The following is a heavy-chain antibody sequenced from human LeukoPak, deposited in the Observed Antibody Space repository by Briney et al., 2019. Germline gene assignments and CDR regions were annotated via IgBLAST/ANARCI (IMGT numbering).Heavy chain of an antibody. CDR2: ISSSGSTI. V-gene: IGHV3-48*03. Sequence: PGGSLRLSCAASGFTFSSYEMNWVRQTPGEGQEWVSYISSSGSTIYSADTAKGRFTISRDNATSPLYLQMNSLRAEATAVYHCARVRRSNWYTFDYWGQGTLVTVSS. CDR1: GFTFSSYE. CDR3: ARVRRSNWYTFDY. D-gene: IGHD6-13*01. J-gene: IGHJ4*02.